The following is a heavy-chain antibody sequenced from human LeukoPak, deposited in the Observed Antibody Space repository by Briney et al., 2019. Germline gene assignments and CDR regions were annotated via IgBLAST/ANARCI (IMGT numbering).Heavy chain of an antibody. CDR2: ISGSGGST. CDR3: AKIPDSSSWVLLHTDY. Sequence: VGSLRLSCAASGFTFSSYAMSWVRQAPGKGLEWVSAISGSGGSTYYADSVKGRFTISRDNSKNTLYLQMNSLRAEYTAVYYCAKIPDSSSWVLLHTDYWGQGTLVTVSS. CDR1: GFTFSSYA. V-gene: IGHV3-23*01. D-gene: IGHD6-13*01. J-gene: IGHJ4*02.